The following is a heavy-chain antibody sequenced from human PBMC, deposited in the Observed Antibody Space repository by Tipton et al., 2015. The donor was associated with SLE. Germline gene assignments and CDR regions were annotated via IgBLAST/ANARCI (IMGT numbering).Heavy chain of an antibody. J-gene: IGHJ1*01. CDR3: ASRGADRRGDEYFPH. Sequence: TLSLNCTVSGGSLSSGNYYWVWIRRPPGEGRGWIGSIFHSGNTYYNPSLQSRATVSVDTSKNQFSLKLNSVTAADTAVYYCASRGADRRGDEYFPHWGQGTLVTVSS. D-gene: IGHD2-21*02. CDR2: IFHSGNT. V-gene: IGHV4-39*01. CDR1: GGSLSSGNYY.